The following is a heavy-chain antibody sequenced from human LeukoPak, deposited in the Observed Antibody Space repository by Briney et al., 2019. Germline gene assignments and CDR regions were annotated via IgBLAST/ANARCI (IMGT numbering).Heavy chain of an antibody. CDR1: GYTFSDYW. Sequence: PGGSLRLSCAASGYTFSDYWMSWVRQAPGKGLERVANIKPDGRDKYHVDSVKGRFTISRDNAKASPYLLMNSLRAEDTAVYYCARGRFCDSGNCYLDYWGQGTLVTVSS. J-gene: IGHJ4*02. V-gene: IGHV3-7*01. D-gene: IGHD4-23*01. CDR3: ARGRFCDSGNCYLDY. CDR2: IKPDGRDK.